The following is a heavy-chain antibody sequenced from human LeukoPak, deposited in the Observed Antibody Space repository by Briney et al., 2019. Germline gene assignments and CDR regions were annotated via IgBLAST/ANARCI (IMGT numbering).Heavy chain of an antibody. V-gene: IGHV4-34*01. CDR3: AFGDSDAFDI. J-gene: IGHJ3*02. CDR2: INHSGST. Sequence: SETLSLTCTVSGGSISGYYWSWIRQPPGKGLEWIGEINHSGSTNYNPSLKSRVTISVDTSKNQFSLKLSSVTAADTAVYYCAFGDSDAFDIWGQGTMVTVSS. CDR1: GGSISGYY. D-gene: IGHD4-17*01.